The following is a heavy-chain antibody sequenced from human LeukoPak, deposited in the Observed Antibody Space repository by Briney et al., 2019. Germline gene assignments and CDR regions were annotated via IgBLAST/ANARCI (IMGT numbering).Heavy chain of an antibody. D-gene: IGHD4-23*01. CDR1: GFTFSSYA. Sequence: PGGSLRLSCAASGFTFSSYAMSWVRQAPGKGLEWVSCIRGSGTRTYYADTVKGRFTISRDNSKNTLYLKMNSLRAEDTALYSCAKDYGGNSDAFDIWGQGTVVTVSS. J-gene: IGHJ3*02. V-gene: IGHV3-23*01. CDR2: IRGSGTRT. CDR3: AKDYGGNSDAFDI.